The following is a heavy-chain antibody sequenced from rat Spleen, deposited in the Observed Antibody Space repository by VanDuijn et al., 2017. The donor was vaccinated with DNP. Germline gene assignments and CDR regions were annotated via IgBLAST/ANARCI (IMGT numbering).Heavy chain of an antibody. J-gene: IGHJ3*01. V-gene: IGHV5S23*01. CDR1: GFTFSAYY. CDR3: ATGTFAY. Sequence: EVQLVESGGGLVQPGRSLKLSCAASGFTFSAYYLAWVRQAPAKGLEWVAYIGSVAYAPYYGDSVKGRFTISRDNAKSTLYLQMNSLRSEDMATYYCATGTFAYWGQGTLVTVSS. CDR2: IGSVAYAP.